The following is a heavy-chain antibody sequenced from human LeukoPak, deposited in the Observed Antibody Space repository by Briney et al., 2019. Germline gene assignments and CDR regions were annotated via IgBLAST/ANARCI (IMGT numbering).Heavy chain of an antibody. Sequence: SETLSLTCAVYSGSFSGYYWSWIRQPPGKGLEWIGSIYYSGSTYYNPSLKSQVTISVDTSKNQFSLKLSSVTAADTAVYYCARGSIVVVVAALYYFDYWGQGTLVTVSS. J-gene: IGHJ4*02. CDR3: ARGSIVVVVAALYYFDY. CDR2: IYYSGST. D-gene: IGHD2-15*01. CDR1: SGSFSGYY. V-gene: IGHV4-34*01.